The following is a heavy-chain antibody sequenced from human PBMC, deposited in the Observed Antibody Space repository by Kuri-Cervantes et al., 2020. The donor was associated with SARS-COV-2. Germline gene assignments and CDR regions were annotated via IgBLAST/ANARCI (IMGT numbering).Heavy chain of an antibody. CDR1: GFTFSSYA. V-gene: IGHV3-23*01. CDR2: ISGSGGST. J-gene: IGHJ6*02. D-gene: IGHD3-10*01. Sequence: GESLKISCAASGFTFSSYAMSWVRQAPGKGLEWVSAISGSGGSTHYADSVKGRFTISRDNSKNTLYLQMNSLRAEDTAVYYCAKGELLWFGEQQSGGMDVWRQGTTVTVSS. CDR3: AKGELLWFGEQQSGGMDV.